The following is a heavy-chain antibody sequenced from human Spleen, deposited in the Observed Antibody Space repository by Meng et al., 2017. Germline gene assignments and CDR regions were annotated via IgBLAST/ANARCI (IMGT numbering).Heavy chain of an antibody. CDR2: IWYDGSDK. Sequence: GESLKISCAASGFTFSRHGMHWVRQAPGKGPEWVAVIWYDGSDKYYADSAKGRFTISRDNSKDTLYLQMNSLRAEDTAVYYCARSPIDKYDLSALPLDYWGQGTLVTVSS. D-gene: IGHD3-22*01. J-gene: IGHJ4*02. CDR3: ARSPIDKYDLSALPLDY. V-gene: IGHV3-33*08. CDR1: GFTFSRHG.